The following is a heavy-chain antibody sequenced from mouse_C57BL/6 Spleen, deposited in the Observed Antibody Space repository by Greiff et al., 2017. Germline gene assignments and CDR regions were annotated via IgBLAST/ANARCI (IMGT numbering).Heavy chain of an antibody. Sequence: VQLMESGAELARPGASVKMSCKASGYTFTSYTMHWVKQRPGQGLEWIGYINPSSGYTKYNQKFKDKATLTADKSSSTAYMQLSSLTSEDSAVYYCARSDYYGSSYNWYFDVWGTGTTVTVSS. V-gene: IGHV1-4*01. J-gene: IGHJ1*03. CDR3: ARSDYYGSSYNWYFDV. D-gene: IGHD1-1*01. CDR1: GYTFTSYT. CDR2: INPSSGYT.